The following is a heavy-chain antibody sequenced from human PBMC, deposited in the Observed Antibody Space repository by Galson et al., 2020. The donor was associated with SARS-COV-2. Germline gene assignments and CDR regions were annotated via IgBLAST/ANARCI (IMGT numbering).Heavy chain of an antibody. Sequence: ETSETLSLTCTVSGGSISSYYWSWIRQPPVKGLEWIANIYYIGSTNYNPSLKSRVTISVDMSKNQFSLELRSVTATDTAVYYCARHTDRTGHALDCWGQGTLVTVSS. V-gene: IGHV4-59*08. CDR3: ARHTDRTGHALDC. J-gene: IGHJ4*02. CDR1: GGSISSYY. D-gene: IGHD2-8*02. CDR2: IYYIGST.